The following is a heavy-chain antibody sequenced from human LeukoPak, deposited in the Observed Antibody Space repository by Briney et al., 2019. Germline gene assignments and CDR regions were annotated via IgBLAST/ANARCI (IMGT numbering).Heavy chain of an antibody. Sequence: SQTLSPTCTVSGGSITSGSYYWSWIRQPAGKGLEWLGRIYSSGSTAYNPSVKSRVTMSVDTSKNQFSLRLSSVTAADTAVYYCAREGLIVPTGMYNWFDPWGQGTLVTVSS. J-gene: IGHJ5*02. CDR1: GGSITSGSYY. CDR2: IYSSGST. CDR3: AREGLIVPTGMYNWFDP. D-gene: IGHD1-1*01. V-gene: IGHV4-61*02.